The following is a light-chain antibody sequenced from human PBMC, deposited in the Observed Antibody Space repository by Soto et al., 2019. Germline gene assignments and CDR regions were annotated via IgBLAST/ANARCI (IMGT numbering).Light chain of an antibody. CDR2: DIS. CDR3: QQYGNQRIT. CDR1: QSLTNPY. J-gene: IGKJ5*01. V-gene: IGKV3-20*01. Sequence: ENVLTQSPGTLSFSPGDRATLFFRARQSLTNPYIAWYQQKPGQAPRLLIYDISSRATGIPDRLSGSVYGTDLTLTITRMENEDFELYFCQQYGNQRITFGQGTRLEIK.